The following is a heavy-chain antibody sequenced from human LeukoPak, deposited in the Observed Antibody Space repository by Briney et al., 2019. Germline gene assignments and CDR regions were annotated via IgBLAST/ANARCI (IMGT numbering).Heavy chain of an antibody. Sequence: GGSLRLFCAASAFSFSNYAMYWVRQAPGKGLESVSAISASAGNTYYANSVKGRFTISRDNSKNTLFLQMNNLGAEDAAVYYCAKVHGGFDPWGQGTLVTVSS. CDR3: AKVHGGFDP. V-gene: IGHV3-23*01. J-gene: IGHJ5*02. D-gene: IGHD4-23*01. CDR2: ISASAGNT. CDR1: AFSFSNYA.